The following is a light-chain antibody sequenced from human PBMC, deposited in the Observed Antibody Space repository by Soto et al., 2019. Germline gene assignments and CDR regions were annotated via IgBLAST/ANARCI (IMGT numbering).Light chain of an antibody. J-gene: IGLJ2*01. V-gene: IGLV3-1*01. Sequence: SYELTQAPSVSVSPGQTASITCSGDNLGDKYVCWYQQRPGQSPVLVIYQDSKRPSGIPERFTGSNSGNTATLTISGTQAMDEADYYCQTWDSSTDVIFGGGTKLTVL. CDR1: NLGDKY. CDR3: QTWDSSTDVI. CDR2: QDS.